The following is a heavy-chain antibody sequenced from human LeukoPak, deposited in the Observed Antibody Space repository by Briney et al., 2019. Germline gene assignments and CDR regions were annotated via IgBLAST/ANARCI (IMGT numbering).Heavy chain of an antibody. Sequence: GGSLRLSCAASGFIFSNYNMNWVRQAPGKWLEWVSSISSNSAYTYYADSVRGRFTFSRDNPKNSLHLQMNSLRAEDTAVYYCARGELCSGGACRLDYWGQGILVTVS. CDR3: ARGELCSGGACRLDY. V-gene: IGHV3-21*01. D-gene: IGHD2-15*01. J-gene: IGHJ4*02. CDR2: ISSNSAYT. CDR1: GFIFSNYN.